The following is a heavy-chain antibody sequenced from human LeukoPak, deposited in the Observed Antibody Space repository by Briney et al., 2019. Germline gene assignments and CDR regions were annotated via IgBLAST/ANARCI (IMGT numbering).Heavy chain of an antibody. Sequence: SETLSLTCTVSGGSISSYYWSWIRQPPGKGLEWIGYIYYSGTTNYNPSFKSRLTISVDTSKNQFSLKLSSVTAADTAVYYCAREGPNYYFDYWGQGTLVTVSS. CDR3: AREGPNYYFDY. CDR2: IYYSGTT. D-gene: IGHD5-24*01. V-gene: IGHV4-59*01. J-gene: IGHJ4*02. CDR1: GGSISSYY.